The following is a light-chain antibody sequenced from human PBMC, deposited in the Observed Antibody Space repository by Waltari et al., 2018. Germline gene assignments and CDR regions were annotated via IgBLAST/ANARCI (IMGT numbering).Light chain of an antibody. CDR2: CAS. J-gene: IGKJ2*01. Sequence: DVVMTQSPDSLAVSLGERATINCKSSQTILYSSNNKNCLAWYQQKTGQPPTLLIYCASTRESGVPDRFSGSVSGTDFTRTISSLQPEDVAVYYCQQYFSPLPYTFGQGTKLEI. CDR3: QQYFSPLPYT. V-gene: IGKV4-1*01. CDR1: QTILYSSNNKNC.